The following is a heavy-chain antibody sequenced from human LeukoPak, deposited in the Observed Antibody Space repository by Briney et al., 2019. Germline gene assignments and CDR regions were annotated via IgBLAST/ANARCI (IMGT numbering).Heavy chain of an antibody. J-gene: IGHJ6*03. CDR3: ARRGGKNYGDYLLYYYYMDV. V-gene: IGHV1-8*01. CDR1: GYTFTSYD. D-gene: IGHD4-17*01. Sequence: ASVKVSCKASGYTFTSYDINWVRQATGQGLEWMGWMNPNSGNTGYAQKFQGRVTMTTDTSTSTAYMELRSLRSDDTAMYYCARRGGKNYGDYLLYYYYMDVWGKGTTVTVSS. CDR2: MNPNSGNT.